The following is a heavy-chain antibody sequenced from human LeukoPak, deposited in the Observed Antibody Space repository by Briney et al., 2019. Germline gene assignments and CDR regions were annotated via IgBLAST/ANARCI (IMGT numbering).Heavy chain of an antibody. V-gene: IGHV4-59*12. D-gene: IGHD3-16*01. Sequence: SETLSLTCTVSGGSISSYYWNWIRQPPGKRLEYIGWVYHSGITNYNPSLKSRVTLSVDTSRNQFSLRLTSVTAADTAVYYCARGDYYDGGGRNWFDPWGQGTLVTVSS. CDR3: ARGDYYDGGGRNWFDP. J-gene: IGHJ5*02. CDR2: VYHSGIT. CDR1: GGSISSYY.